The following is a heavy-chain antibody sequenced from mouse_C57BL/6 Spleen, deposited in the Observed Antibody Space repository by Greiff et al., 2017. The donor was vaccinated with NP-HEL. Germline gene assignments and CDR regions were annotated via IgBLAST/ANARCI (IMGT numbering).Heavy chain of an antibody. Sequence: QVQLQQSGPELVKPGASVKISCKASGYAFSSSWMNWVKQRPGKGLEWIGRIYPGDGDTNYNGKFKGKATLTADKSSSTAYMQLSSLTSEDSAVYFCARDSTNPQIDYAMDYWGQGTSVTVSS. D-gene: IGHD2-5*01. CDR2: IYPGDGDT. J-gene: IGHJ4*01. CDR3: ARDSTNPQIDYAMDY. V-gene: IGHV1-82*01. CDR1: GYAFSSSW.